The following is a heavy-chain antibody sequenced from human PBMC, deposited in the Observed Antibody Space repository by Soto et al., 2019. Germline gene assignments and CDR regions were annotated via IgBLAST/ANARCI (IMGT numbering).Heavy chain of an antibody. CDR3: TRLRGITMVRGAPKAPYGMDV. V-gene: IGHV3-73*02. CDR1: GFTFSGSA. J-gene: IGHJ6*02. D-gene: IGHD3-10*01. Sequence: EVQLVESGGGLVQPGGSLKLSCAASGFTFSGSAMHWVRQASGKGLEWVGRIRSKANSYATAYAASVKGRFTISRDDSKQMAALPXNSLKTEDTAVYYCTRLRGITMVRGAPKAPYGMDVWGQGTTVTVSS. CDR2: IRSKANSYAT.